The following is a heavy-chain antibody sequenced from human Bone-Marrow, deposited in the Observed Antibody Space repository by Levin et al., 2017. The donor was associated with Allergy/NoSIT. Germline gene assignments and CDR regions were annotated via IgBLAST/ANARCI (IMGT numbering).Heavy chain of an antibody. CDR3: AKCRTGRKGDYYYYSFDA. CDR1: GFTFTGYA. Sequence: GASVKVSCAASGFTFTGYAMTWVRQAPGKGLEWVSGVIRTGSFTYYADSVKGRFTISRDNSKNTIYLQMSSLRVEDAAVYYCAKCRTGRKGDYYYYSFDAWGQGTTVTVSS. V-gene: IGHV3-23*01. CDR2: VIRTGSFT. J-gene: IGHJ6*02. D-gene: IGHD1-1*01.